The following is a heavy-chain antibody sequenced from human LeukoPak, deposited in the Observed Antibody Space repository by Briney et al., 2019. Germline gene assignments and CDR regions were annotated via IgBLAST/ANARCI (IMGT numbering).Heavy chain of an antibody. Sequence: PGGSLRLSCAASGFTFDDNVMHWVRQAPGKGLEWVSLIIGDGNGRYYADSVKGRFIISRDNSKNSLYLQMNSLRTEDTAFYYCAKGDSAAFDYWGQGTLVSVSS. CDR2: IIGDGNGR. J-gene: IGHJ4*02. CDR3: AKGDSAAFDY. D-gene: IGHD4-11*01. V-gene: IGHV3-43*02. CDR1: GFTFDDNV.